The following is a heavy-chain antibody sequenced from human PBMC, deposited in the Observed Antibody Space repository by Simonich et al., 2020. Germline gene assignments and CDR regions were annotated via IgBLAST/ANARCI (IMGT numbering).Heavy chain of an antibody. D-gene: IGHD3-3*01. V-gene: IGHV1-2*06. CDR3: ARYYGDLPFDY. J-gene: IGHJ4*02. CDR1: GYTFTGYY. CDR2: FNPNSVGT. Sequence: QVQLVQSGAEVKKPGASVKVSCKASGYTFTGYYMHWVRQAPGQGLEWMGRFNPNSVGTNYAQKFQGRVTMTRDTSISTAYMELSRLRSDDTAVYYCARYYGDLPFDYWGQGTLVTVSS.